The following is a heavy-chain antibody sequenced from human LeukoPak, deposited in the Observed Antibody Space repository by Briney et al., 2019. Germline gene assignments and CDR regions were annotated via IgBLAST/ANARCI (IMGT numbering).Heavy chain of an antibody. CDR1: GYTFTSYY. D-gene: IGHD2-2*01. V-gene: IGHV1-46*01. J-gene: IGHJ4*02. Sequence: ASVKVSCKASGYTFTSYYMHWVRQAPGQGLEWMGIINPSGGSTSYAQKFQGRVTMTRDTSISTAYMELSRLRSDDTAVYYCARGSSVVPAAIVVPGRYWGQGTLVTVSS. CDR2: INPSGGST. CDR3: ARGSSVVPAAIVVPGRY.